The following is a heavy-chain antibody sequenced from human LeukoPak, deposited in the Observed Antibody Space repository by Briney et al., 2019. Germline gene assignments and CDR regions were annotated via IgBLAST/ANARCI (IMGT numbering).Heavy chain of an antibody. V-gene: IGHV3-64*01. CDR3: ARDGIAAAVIYYYYMDV. J-gene: IGHJ6*03. D-gene: IGHD6-13*01. CDR1: GFTFSSYA. CDR2: ISSNGGST. Sequence: AGGSLRLSCAASGFTFSSYAMHWVRQAPGKGLEYVSAISSNGGSTYYANSVKGRFTISRDNSKNTLYLQMGSLRAEDMAVYYCARDGIAAAVIYYYYMDVWGKGTTVTVSS.